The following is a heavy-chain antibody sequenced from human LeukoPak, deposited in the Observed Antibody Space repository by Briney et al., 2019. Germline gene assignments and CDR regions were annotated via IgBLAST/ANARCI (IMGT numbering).Heavy chain of an antibody. D-gene: IGHD4-17*01. J-gene: IGHJ5*02. CDR2: IKQDGSEK. CDR3: ARVLGDGRVDP. CDR1: GFTFSSYW. Sequence: GGSLRLSCAASGFTFSSYWMSWVREAPGKGLEWVANIKQDGSEKYYVDSVKGRFTISRDNAKNSLYLQIKRLRAEDTAVYYCARVLGDGRVDPWGQGTLVTVSS. V-gene: IGHV3-7*01.